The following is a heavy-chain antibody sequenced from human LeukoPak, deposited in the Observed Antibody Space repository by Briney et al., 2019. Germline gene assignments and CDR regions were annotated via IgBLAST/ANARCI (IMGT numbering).Heavy chain of an antibody. CDR1: GFTFSSYG. D-gene: IGHD5-12*01. J-gene: IGHJ4*02. CDR2: ISYDGSNK. V-gene: IGHV3-30*18. CDR3: AKVGYSGYSLNFFFDY. Sequence: PGGSLRLSCAASGFTFSSYGMHWVRQAPGKGLEWVAVISYDGSNKYYADSVKGRFTISRDNSKNTLYLQMNSLRAEDTAVYYYAKVGYSGYSLNFFFDYWGQGTLVTVSS.